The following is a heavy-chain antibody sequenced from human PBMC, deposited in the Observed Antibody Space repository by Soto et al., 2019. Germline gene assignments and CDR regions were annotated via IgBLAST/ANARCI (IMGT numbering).Heavy chain of an antibody. CDR1: GFTFSSYT. J-gene: IGHJ4*02. CDR3: ARVKVGVTGWRHFDH. CDR2: IGLSRTYI. Sequence: EVQLVESGGGLVKPGGSLRLSCAASGFTFSSYTFAWVRQAPGEGLEWVSSIGLSRTYIYYADSMKGRFTVSRDNDNNSLFLQMDSLRVEDTAVYYCARVKVGVTGWRHFDHWGQGALVTVSS. V-gene: IGHV3-21*01. D-gene: IGHD1-26*01.